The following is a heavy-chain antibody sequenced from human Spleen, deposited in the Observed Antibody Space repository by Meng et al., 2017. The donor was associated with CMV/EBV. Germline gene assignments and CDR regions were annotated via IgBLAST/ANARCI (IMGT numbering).Heavy chain of an antibody. CDR2: ITVYSGDT. J-gene: IGHJ4*02. D-gene: IGHD1-1*01. CDR1: GYTFINYG. Sequence: ASVKVSCKASGYTFINYGISWVRQAPGQGLEWMGRITVYSGDTNYAQKFQGRLTQTADTSTSTVYMELRSLRSDDMAVYYCAREITGTYTPYYLDYWGQGTLVTVSS. CDR3: AREITGTYTPYYLDY. V-gene: IGHV1-18*03.